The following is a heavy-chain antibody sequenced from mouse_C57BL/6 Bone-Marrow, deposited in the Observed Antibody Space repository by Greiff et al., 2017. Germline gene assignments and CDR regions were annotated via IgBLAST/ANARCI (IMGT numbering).Heavy chain of an antibody. J-gene: IGHJ4*01. CDR3: ARLPYYAMDY. CDR1: GYPFTSYW. Sequence: QVQLQQPGAELVMPGASVTLSCKASGYPFTSYWMHWVKQRPGQGLEWIGEIDPSDSYTNYNQKFKGKSTLTVDKSSSTAYMQLSSLTSEDSAVYYCARLPYYAMDYWGQGTSVTVSS. V-gene: IGHV1-69*01. D-gene: IGHD2-2*01. CDR2: IDPSDSYT.